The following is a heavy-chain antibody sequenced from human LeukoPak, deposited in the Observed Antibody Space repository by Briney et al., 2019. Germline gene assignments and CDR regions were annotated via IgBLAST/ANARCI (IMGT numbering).Heavy chain of an antibody. CDR1: GFTFSSYS. CDR3: ARDGGRATIVRGIIIMSVGDF. CDR2: ISFDGTNK. Sequence: GGSLRLSCAASGFTFSSYSMNWVRQAPGQGLEWVAVISFDGTNKYYADSLKGRSTISRDNSKNTVYLQMNSLRPEDTAVYYCARDGGRATIVRGIIIMSVGDFWGQGALVTVST. V-gene: IGHV3-30*03. D-gene: IGHD3-10*01. J-gene: IGHJ4*02.